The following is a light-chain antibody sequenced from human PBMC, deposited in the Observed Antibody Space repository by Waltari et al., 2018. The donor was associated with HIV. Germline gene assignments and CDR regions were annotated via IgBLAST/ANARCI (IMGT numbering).Light chain of an antibody. CDR1: RRILYNSINKKY. CDR2: WAS. V-gene: IGKV4-1*01. J-gene: IGKJ2*01. CDR3: QHYFTTPHN. Sequence: DVVMTQSPHSLAASSGERATINCYSTRRILYNSINKKYLTWYQQKPGQAPKLLISWASTRKSGVPDRFSGSGSGTDFTLTINSLQAEDVAVYYCQHYFTTPHNFGQGTKLEIK.